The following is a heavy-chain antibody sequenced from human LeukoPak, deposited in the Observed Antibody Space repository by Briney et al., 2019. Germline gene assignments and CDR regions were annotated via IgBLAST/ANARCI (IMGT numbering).Heavy chain of an antibody. Sequence: PSETLSLTCTVSGGSISSYYWSWIRQPPGKGLEWIGYIYYSGSTNYNPSLKSRVTISVDTSKNQFSLKLSSVTAADTAVYYCARFKYCSSTSCYYWFDPWGQGTLVTVSS. CDR1: GGSISSYY. D-gene: IGHD2-2*01. V-gene: IGHV4-59*08. J-gene: IGHJ5*02. CDR2: IYYSGST. CDR3: ARFKYCSSTSCYYWFDP.